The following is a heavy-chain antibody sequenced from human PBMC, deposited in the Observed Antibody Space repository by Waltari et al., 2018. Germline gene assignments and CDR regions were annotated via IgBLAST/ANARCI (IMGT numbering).Heavy chain of an antibody. Sequence: QVQLQESGPGLVKPSGTLSLTCDVPGGSISSSNWWSWVRPPPGKGLEWIGEIYHSGSTNYNPSLKSLVTISVDKSKNQFSLKLSSVTAADTAVYYCATINYYDSMSAFDIWGQGTMVTVSS. CDR3: ATINYYDSMSAFDI. V-gene: IGHV4-4*02. J-gene: IGHJ3*02. CDR2: IYHSGST. CDR1: GGSISSSNW. D-gene: IGHD3-22*01.